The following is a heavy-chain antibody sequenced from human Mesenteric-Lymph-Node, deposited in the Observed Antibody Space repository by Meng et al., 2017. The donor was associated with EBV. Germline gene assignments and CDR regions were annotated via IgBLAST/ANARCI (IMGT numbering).Heavy chain of an antibody. Sequence: EGDLVESGGGVVRPAGALLLALAAVGCILDDYGMSWVRQAPGKRLVWCSSNSSSSSYIYYAESVKSRFTISRDNAKNPLYLQMNCLSAADTAVYYCARTTAVTSIDYWGQGTLVTVSS. D-gene: IGHD2-21*02. CDR2: NSSSSSYI. J-gene: IGHJ4*02. CDR1: GCILDDYG. V-gene: IGHV3-21*01. CDR3: ARTTAVTSIDY.